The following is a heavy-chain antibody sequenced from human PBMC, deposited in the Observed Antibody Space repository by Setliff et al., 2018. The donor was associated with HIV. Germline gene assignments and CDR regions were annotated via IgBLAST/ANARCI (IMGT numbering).Heavy chain of an antibody. J-gene: IGHJ5*02. CDR2: IIPIFGTA. CDR1: GGTFSSYA. V-gene: IGHV1-69*13. CDR3: ARLGAGGSGWYSGWFDP. D-gene: IGHD6-19*01. Sequence: ASVKVSCKASGGTFSSYAISWVRQAPGQGLEWMGGIIPIFGTANYAQKFQGRVTIAADESTSTAYMELSSLRSEDTAVYYCARLGAGGSGWYSGWFDPWGQGTLVTV.